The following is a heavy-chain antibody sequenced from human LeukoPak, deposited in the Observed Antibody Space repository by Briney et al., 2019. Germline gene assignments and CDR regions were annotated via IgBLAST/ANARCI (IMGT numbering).Heavy chain of an antibody. CDR1: GGTFSSYA. CDR2: MKSNNGHT. Sequence: GASVKVSCKASGGTFSSYAISWVRQATGQGLEWMGWMKSNNGHTGYAQKFQGRVTMTRDTSISTAYMELSSLRSEDTAVYYCATDPGYYDSSGYYYWGQGTLVTVSS. V-gene: IGHV1-8*02. CDR3: ATDPGYYDSSGYYY. D-gene: IGHD3-22*01. J-gene: IGHJ4*02.